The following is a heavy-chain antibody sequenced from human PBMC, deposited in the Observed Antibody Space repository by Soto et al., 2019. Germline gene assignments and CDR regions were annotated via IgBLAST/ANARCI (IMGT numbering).Heavy chain of an antibody. D-gene: IGHD3-22*01. CDR1: GGSISSSSYY. CDR2: IYYSGST. V-gene: IGHV4-39*01. CDR3: ARVRGTYYYDSSGYYPPDYYYYGMDV. Sequence: QLQLQESGPGLVKPSETLSLTCTVSGGSISSSSYYWGWIRQPPGKGLEWIGSIYYSGSTYYNLSLKSRVTISVDTSKNQFSLKLSSVTAADTAVYYCARVRGTYYYDSSGYYPPDYYYYGMDVWGQGTTVTVSS. J-gene: IGHJ6*02.